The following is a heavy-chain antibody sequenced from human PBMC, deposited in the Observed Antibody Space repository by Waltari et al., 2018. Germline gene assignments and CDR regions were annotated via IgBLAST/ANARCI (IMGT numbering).Heavy chain of an antibody. V-gene: IGHV3-30-3*01. CDR1: GFTFSSYA. CDR3: AREAGYFGY. Sequence: QVQLVESGGGVVQPGRSLRLSCAASGFTFSSYAMHWVRQAPGKGLEWVAVISYDGSNKYYADSVKGRFTISRDNSKNTLYLQMNSLRAEDTAVYYCAREAGYFGYWGQGTLVTVSS. J-gene: IGHJ4*02. D-gene: IGHD6-13*01. CDR2: ISYDGSNK.